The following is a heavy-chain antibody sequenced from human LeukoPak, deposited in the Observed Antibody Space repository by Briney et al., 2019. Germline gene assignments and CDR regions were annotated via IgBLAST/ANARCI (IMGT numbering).Heavy chain of an antibody. CDR3: ARSAHSTTSLIDY. Sequence: GASVKVSCKASGYTFTAYYMHWVRQAPGQGLESMGWINPNSGGTNYAQKFQGRVTMTRDTSISTAYMELSRLRSDDTAVYYCARSAHSTTSLIDYWGQGTLVTVSS. CDR1: GYTFTAYY. D-gene: IGHD1-7*01. V-gene: IGHV1-2*02. CDR2: INPNSGGT. J-gene: IGHJ4*02.